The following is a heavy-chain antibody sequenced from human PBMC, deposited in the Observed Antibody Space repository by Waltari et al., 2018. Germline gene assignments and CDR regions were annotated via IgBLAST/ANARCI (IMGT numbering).Heavy chain of an antibody. D-gene: IGHD3-22*01. CDR1: GFTFDDYA. CDR3: AKDTLPMYYYDSSGSGFDY. CDR2: ISWNSGII. J-gene: IGHJ4*02. Sequence: EVQLVESGGGLVQPGRSLRLSCAASGFTFDDYAMHWVRQAPGKGLEWVSGISWNSGIIGYADSVKGRFTISRDNAKNSLYLQMNSLRAEDTALYYCAKDTLPMYYYDSSGSGFDYWGQGTLVTVSS. V-gene: IGHV3-9*01.